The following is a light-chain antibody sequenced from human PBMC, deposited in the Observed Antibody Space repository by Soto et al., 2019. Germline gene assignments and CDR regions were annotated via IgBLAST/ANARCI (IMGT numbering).Light chain of an antibody. CDR2: GAS. Sequence: EIVLTQSPGTLSLSPGERATLSCRASQSVNSNYLAWYQQKPGQAPRLLIYGASNRATDIPYRFSASGSGTDFTLTITRLQAEDFVVYYCQQYDSTPPTFGQGTKVEVK. CDR3: QQYDSTPPT. V-gene: IGKV3-20*01. CDR1: QSVNSNY. J-gene: IGKJ1*01.